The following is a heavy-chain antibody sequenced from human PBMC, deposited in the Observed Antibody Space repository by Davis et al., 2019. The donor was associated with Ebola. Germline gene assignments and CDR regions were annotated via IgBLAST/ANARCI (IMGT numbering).Heavy chain of an antibody. Sequence: SETLSLTCAVSGGSISSGGYSWSWIRQPPGKGLEWIGYIYHSGSTYYNPSLKSRVTISVDRSKNQFSLKLSSVTAADTAVYYCARTVIVAGGAFDIWGQGTMVTVSS. V-gene: IGHV4-30-2*01. CDR3: ARTVIVAGGAFDI. CDR1: GGSISSGGYS. J-gene: IGHJ3*02. CDR2: IYHSGST. D-gene: IGHD3-22*01.